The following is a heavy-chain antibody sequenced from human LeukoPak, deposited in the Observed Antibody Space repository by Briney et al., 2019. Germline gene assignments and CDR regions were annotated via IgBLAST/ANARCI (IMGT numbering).Heavy chain of an antibody. CDR1: GGSISSYY. V-gene: IGHV4-59*01. CDR2: IYYGGST. Sequence: SETLSLTCTVSGGSISSYYWSWIRQPPGKGLEWIGYIYYGGSTNYNPSLKSRVTISVDTSKNQFSLKLRSMTAADTAVYYCARSYSSGPFDLWGQGTLVIASS. J-gene: IGHJ4*02. CDR3: ARSYSSGPFDL. D-gene: IGHD6-19*01.